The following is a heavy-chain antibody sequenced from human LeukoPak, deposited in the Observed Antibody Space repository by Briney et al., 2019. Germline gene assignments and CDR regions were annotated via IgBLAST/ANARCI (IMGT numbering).Heavy chain of an antibody. D-gene: IGHD2-15*01. CDR2: IYPGDSDT. V-gene: IGHV5-51*01. Sequence: HGESLKISCKGSGYSFTSYWIGWVRQMPGKGPEWMAIIYPGDSDTRYSPSFQGQVTISADKSINTAYLQWSSLRASDTAIYYCARAFISEGCFDPWGQGTLVTVSS. CDR3: ARAFISEGCFDP. J-gene: IGHJ5*02. CDR1: GYSFTSYW.